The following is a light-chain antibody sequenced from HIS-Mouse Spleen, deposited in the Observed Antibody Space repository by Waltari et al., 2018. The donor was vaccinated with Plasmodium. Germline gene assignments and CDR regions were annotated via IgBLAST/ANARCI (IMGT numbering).Light chain of an antibody. CDR1: QSVSSN. Sequence: EIVMTQSPATLSVSPGERATLSCRASQSVSSNLAWYQQKPGQAPRLLIYGASPRATGIPARFSGSGSGTEFTLNISSLQSEDCAVYYCQQYNNWSFTFGPGTKVDIK. V-gene: IGKV3-15*01. CDR3: QQYNNWSFT. CDR2: GAS. J-gene: IGKJ3*01.